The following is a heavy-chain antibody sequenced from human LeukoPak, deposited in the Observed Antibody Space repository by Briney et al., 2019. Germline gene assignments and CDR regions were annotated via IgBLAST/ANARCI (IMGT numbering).Heavy chain of an antibody. CDR1: EFTFTTYN. J-gene: IGHJ6*03. Sequence: GGSLRLSCAASEFTFTTYNMNWVRQAPGKGLEWVSYISSSSSTIYYADSVKGRFTISRDNAKNSLYLQMNSLRAEDTAVYYCARDLPLDVVPAAIPVYYYYYMDVWGKGTTVTVSS. V-gene: IGHV3-48*04. D-gene: IGHD2-2*02. CDR3: ARDLPLDVVPAAIPVYYYYYMDV. CDR2: ISSSSSTI.